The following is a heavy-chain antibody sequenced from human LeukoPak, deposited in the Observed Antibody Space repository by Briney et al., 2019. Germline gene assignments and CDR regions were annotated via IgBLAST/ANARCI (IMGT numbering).Heavy chain of an antibody. V-gene: IGHV4-39*01. CDR3: ARARDGPLRYFNY. D-gene: IGHD2-21*01. J-gene: IGHJ4*02. CDR2: IYYSGST. Sequence: SETLSLTCTVSGGSISSSSYYWGWIRQPPGKGLEWIGSIYYSGSTYYNPSLKSRVTISVDTSKNQFSLRLSSVTAADTAVYYCARARDGPLRYFNYWGQGTLVTVSS. CDR1: GGSISSSSYY.